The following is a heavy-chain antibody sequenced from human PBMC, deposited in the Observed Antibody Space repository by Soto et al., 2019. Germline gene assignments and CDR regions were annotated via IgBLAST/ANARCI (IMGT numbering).Heavy chain of an antibody. CDR2: FYYNGNN. V-gene: IGHV4-31*03. CDR1: GVSIRSGGYY. J-gene: IGHJ4*02. CDR3: ARATGGINYFDY. D-gene: IGHD3-16*02. Sequence: QVQLQESGPGLVKPSQTLSLTCTVSGVSIRSGGYYWSWIRQHPGKGLEWIGYFYYNGNNFYNPSLKGRISISGDTSKNQFSLNLSSVTAADTAVYYCARATGGINYFDYWGQGTPVSVSS.